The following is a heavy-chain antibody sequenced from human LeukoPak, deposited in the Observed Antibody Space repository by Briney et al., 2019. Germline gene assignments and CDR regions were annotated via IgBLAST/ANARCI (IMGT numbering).Heavy chain of an antibody. D-gene: IGHD3-10*01. CDR2: IKQDGSEK. Sequence: PGGSLRLSCAASGFTFSSYWMSWVRQAPGKGLEWVANIKQDGSEKYYVDSVKGRFTISRDNAKNSLYLQMNSLRAEDTAVYYCAREEATMVRRTRKKEKPYYYYGMDVWGQGTTVTVSS. J-gene: IGHJ6*02. V-gene: IGHV3-7*01. CDR3: AREEATMVRRTRKKEKPYYYYGMDV. CDR1: GFTFSSYW.